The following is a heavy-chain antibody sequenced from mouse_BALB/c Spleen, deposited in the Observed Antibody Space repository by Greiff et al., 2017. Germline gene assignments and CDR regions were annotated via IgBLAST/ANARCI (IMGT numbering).Heavy chain of an antibody. CDR2: ISYSGST. V-gene: IGHV3-2*02. CDR1: GYSITSDYA. D-gene: IGHD2-14*01. CDR3: ARREVGTGYDYFDY. Sequence: EVKVEESGPGLVKPSQSLSLTCTVTGYSITSDYAWNWIRQFPGNKLEWMGYISYSGSTSYNPSLKSRISITRDTSKNQFFLQLNSVTTEDTATYYCARREVGTGYDYFDYWGQGTTLTVSS. J-gene: IGHJ2*01.